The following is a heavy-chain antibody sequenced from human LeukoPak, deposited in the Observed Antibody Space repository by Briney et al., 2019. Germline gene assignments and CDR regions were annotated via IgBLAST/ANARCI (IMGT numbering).Heavy chain of an antibody. J-gene: IGHJ4*02. CDR1: GYTFTSYG. CDR3: ARDLSIVGAGGPPFDD. D-gene: IGHD1-26*01. Sequence: ASVKVSCKASGYTFTSYGISWVRQAPGQGLEWMGWISAYNGNTNYAQKLQGRVTMTTDTSTSTAYMELRSLRSDDTAVYYCARDLSIVGAGGPPFDDWGQGTLVTVSS. CDR2: ISAYNGNT. V-gene: IGHV1-18*01.